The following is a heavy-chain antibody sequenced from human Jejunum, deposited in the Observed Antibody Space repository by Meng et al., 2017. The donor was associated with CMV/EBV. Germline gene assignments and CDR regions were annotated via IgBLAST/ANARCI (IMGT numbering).Heavy chain of an antibody. V-gene: IGHV2-5*02. CDR3: AHRTRKAIAFVY. CDR1: GFSLTTSEVG. J-gene: IGHJ4*02. Sequence: LGTPTHTLTRTFTFAGFSLTTSEVGVGWIRQSPRKALECLALIFWDDDKRYSPSLKSRLTITKDTSKNQVVLTMTNMNPVDTATYYSAHRTRKAIAFVYWGQGTLVTVSS. CDR2: IFWDDDK.